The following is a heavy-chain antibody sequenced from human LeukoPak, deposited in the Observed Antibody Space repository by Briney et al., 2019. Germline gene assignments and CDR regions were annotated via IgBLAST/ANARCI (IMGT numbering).Heavy chain of an antibody. V-gene: IGHV4-61*02. CDR1: GGSINSGSYY. D-gene: IGHD6-19*01. CDR3: AREGSVAAGYFQR. J-gene: IGHJ1*01. CDR2: IYTSRST. Sequence: MPSETLSLTCTVSGGSINSGSYYWTWIRQPAGKGLEWIGRIYTSRSTNYNPSLRGRVTISADTSTNQFSLRLSSVTAADTAVYYCAREGSVAAGYFQRWGQGTLVTVSS.